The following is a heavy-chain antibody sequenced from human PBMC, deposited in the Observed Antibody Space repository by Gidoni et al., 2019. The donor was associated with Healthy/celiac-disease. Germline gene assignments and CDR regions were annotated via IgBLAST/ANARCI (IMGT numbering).Heavy chain of an antibody. J-gene: IGHJ5*02. CDR1: GFTFSRYW. D-gene: IGHD6-6*01. V-gene: IGHV3-7*01. CDR2: IKQDGSEK. Sequence: EVQLVESGGGLVQPGGSLSLSCAASGFTFSRYWMSWVRQAPGKGLEWVANIKQDGSEKYYVDSVKGRFTISRDNAKNSLYLQMNSLRAEDTAVYYCARGGTYSSSVLSWGQGTLVTVSS. CDR3: ARGGTYSSSVLS.